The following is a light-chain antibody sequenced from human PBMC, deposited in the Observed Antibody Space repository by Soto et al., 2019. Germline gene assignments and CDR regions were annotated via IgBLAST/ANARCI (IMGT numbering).Light chain of an antibody. Sequence: QSALTQPASVSGSPGQAITVSCSGTSSDIGAHNSVSWYQQHPGKAPKLIIYEVINRPSGVSDRFSGSKSGNTASLTISGLQSEDEADYYCNSYTTSNTFVFGSGTKVTVL. CDR2: EVI. J-gene: IGLJ1*01. CDR3: NSYTTSNTFV. V-gene: IGLV2-14*03. CDR1: SSDIGAHNS.